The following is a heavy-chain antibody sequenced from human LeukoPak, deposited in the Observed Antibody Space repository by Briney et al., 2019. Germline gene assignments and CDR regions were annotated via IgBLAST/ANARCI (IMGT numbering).Heavy chain of an antibody. Sequence: SETLSHTCTVSGVSISSGGYYWSWTRQHLGKGLEWIGYIHYSGSTYHNPSLKSRVTISRDTSKNQFSLKLTSVTAADTAVYYCASETAGGGTRVTAYDIWGQGTMVTVSP. CDR2: IHYSGST. V-gene: IGHV4-31*03. J-gene: IGHJ3*02. CDR3: ASETAGGGTRVTAYDI. D-gene: IGHD1-26*01. CDR1: GVSISSGGYY.